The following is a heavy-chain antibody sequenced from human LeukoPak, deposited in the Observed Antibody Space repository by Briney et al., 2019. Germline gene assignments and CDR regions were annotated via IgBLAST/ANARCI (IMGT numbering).Heavy chain of an antibody. Sequence: GGSLRLSCAASGFTFSTYAMSWVRQAPGKGLEWVSAISSSGGSTYYADFVKGRFTISRDNSKNTLYLQMNSLRAEDTAVYYCATRRYDSSGFDHWGQGTLVTVSS. CDR3: ATRRYDSSGFDH. CDR2: ISSSGGST. V-gene: IGHV3-23*01. CDR1: GFTFSTYA. D-gene: IGHD3-22*01. J-gene: IGHJ4*02.